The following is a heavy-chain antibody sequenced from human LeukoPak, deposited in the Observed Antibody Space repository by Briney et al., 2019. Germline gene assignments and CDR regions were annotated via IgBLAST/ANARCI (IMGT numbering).Heavy chain of an antibody. V-gene: IGHV4-39*01. D-gene: IGHD1-1*01. CDR3: ARRTADRIFDY. CDR2: VYYSGST. Sequence: SETLSLTCTVSGGSISCSTYYWGWIRQPPGKGLEWIGNVYYSGSTYYNPSLKSRVTISVDTSKNQFSLKLSSVTAAYTAVYYCARRTADRIFDYWGQGTLVTVSS. J-gene: IGHJ4*02. CDR1: GGSISCSTYY.